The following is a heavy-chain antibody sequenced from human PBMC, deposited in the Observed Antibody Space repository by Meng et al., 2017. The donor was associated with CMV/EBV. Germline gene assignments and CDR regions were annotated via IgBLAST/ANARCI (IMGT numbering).Heavy chain of an antibody. CDR2: IIPIFGTA. D-gene: IGHD2-2*01. J-gene: IGHJ4*02. CDR3: ARGARGIVVVPAAPLDY. Sequence: SVKVSCKASGGTFSSYAISWVRQAPGQGLEWMGGIIPIFGTANYAQKFQGRVTITTDESTSTAYMELSSLRSEDTAVYYCARGARGIVVVPAAPLDYWGQGTLVTAPQ. CDR1: GGTFSSYA. V-gene: IGHV1-69*05.